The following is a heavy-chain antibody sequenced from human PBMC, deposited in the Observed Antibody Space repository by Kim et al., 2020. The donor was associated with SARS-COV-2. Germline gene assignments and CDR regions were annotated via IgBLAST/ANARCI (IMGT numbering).Heavy chain of an antibody. J-gene: IGHJ4*02. CDR2: IYHSGST. CDR3: ARGRLDFGRPLNKYCSSTSCYPYYFDY. CDR1: GYSISSGYY. D-gene: IGHD2-2*01. V-gene: IGHV4-38-2*02. Sequence: SETLSLTCTVSGYSISSGYYWGWIRQPPGKGLEWIGSIYHSGSTYYNPSLKSRVTISVDTSKNQFSLKLSSVTAADTAVYYCARGRLDFGRPLNKYCSSTSCYPYYFDYWGQGTLVTVSS.